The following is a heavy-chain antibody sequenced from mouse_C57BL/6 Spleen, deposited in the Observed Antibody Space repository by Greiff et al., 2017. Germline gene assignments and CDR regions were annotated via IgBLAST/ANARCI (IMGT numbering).Heavy chain of an antibody. CDR3: ARRTQGAMDY. Sequence: VQLKQSGPVLVKPGASVKLSCTASGYTFTGYCMNWVKQSHGKSLEWIGTINPYNGCTNYNQKFKGKATLTVDKSSSTAYMELNSLTSEDAAVYYCARRTQGAMDYWGQGTSVTVSS. J-gene: IGHJ4*01. CDR2: INPYNGCT. V-gene: IGHV1-19*01. CDR1: GYTFTGYC.